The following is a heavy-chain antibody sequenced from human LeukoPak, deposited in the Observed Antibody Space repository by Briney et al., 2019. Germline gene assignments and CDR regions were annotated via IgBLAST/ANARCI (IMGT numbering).Heavy chain of an antibody. J-gene: IGHJ3*01. D-gene: IGHD3-22*01. CDR2: INPNSGGT. CDR1: GYIFTDYY. CDR3: ARQGGTLIAVVKVALDV. V-gene: IGHV1-2*02. Sequence: ASVKVSCKTSGYIFTDYYIHWVRQAPGQGLEWMGWINPNSGGTNYAQKSQGRVTMTRDTSITTAYMELSSLRSDDTAVYYCARQGGTLIAVVKVALDVWGQGTMVTVSS.